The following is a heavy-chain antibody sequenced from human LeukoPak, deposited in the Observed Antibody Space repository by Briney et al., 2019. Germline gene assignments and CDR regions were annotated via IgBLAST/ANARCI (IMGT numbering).Heavy chain of an antibody. J-gene: IGHJ4*02. CDR1: GGSISSYY. CDR3: ARDALNYDSSGYSLTADYFDY. V-gene: IGHV4-59*12. CDR2: IYYNGAT. D-gene: IGHD3-22*01. Sequence: SETLSLTCTVSGGSISSYYWSWIRQPPGKGLEWIAYIYYNGATNYNPSLKSRVTMSVDTSKNQFSLKLSSVTAADTAVYYCARDALNYDSSGYSLTADYFDYWGQGTLVTVSS.